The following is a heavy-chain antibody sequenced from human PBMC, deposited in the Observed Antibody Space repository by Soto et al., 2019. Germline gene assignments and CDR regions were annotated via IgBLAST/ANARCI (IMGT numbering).Heavy chain of an antibody. J-gene: IGHJ6*02. CDR2: IYYSGST. CDR3: ASAQIYSGSYYYYYGMDV. CDR1: GGSISSSSYY. V-gene: IGHV4-39*01. Sequence: PSETLSLTCTVSGGSISSSSYYWGLIRQPPGKGLEWIGSIYYSGSTYYNPSLKSRVTISVDTSKNQFSLKLSSVTAADTAVYYCASAQIYSGSYYYYYGMDVWGQGTTVTVSS. D-gene: IGHD1-26*01.